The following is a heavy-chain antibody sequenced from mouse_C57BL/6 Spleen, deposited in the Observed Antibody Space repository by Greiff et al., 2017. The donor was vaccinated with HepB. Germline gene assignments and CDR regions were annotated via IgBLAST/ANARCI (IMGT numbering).Heavy chain of an antibody. D-gene: IGHD3-2*02. CDR1: GFTFSSYG. CDR2: ISSGGSYT. J-gene: IGHJ2*01. Sequence: DVKLVESGGDLVKPGGSLKLSCAASGFTFSSYGMSWVRQTPDKRLEWVATISSGGSYTYYPDSVKGRFTISRDNAKNTLYLQMGSLKSEDTAMYYCARPRTAQALYYFDYWGQGTTLTVSS. V-gene: IGHV5-6*02. CDR3: ARPRTAQALYYFDY.